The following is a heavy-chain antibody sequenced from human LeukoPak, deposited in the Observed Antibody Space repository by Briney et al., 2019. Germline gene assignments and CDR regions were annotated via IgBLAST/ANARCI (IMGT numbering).Heavy chain of an antibody. CDR2: IYDSGST. V-gene: IGHV4-39*02. CDR3: AREHNDILTGYSSIDY. Sequence: SETLSLTCTVSGGSIRSSGYYWGWIRQPPGKGLEWIGSIYDSGSTYYNPSLKSRVTISVDTSKNQFSLKLSSVTAADTAVYYCAREHNDILTGYSSIDYWGQGTLVTVSS. D-gene: IGHD3-9*01. CDR1: GGSIRSSGYY. J-gene: IGHJ4*02.